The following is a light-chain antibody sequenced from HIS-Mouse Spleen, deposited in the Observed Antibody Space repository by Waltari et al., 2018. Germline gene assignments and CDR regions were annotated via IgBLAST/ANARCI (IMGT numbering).Light chain of an antibody. CDR2: DVS. CDR3: SSYTSSSFNVV. J-gene: IGLJ2*01. V-gene: IGLV2-14*03. Sequence: QSALTQPASVSGSPGQSITISCHGTSRDVGGYHYFSWYQQHPGKAPKLMIYDVSKRPSGVSNRFSGSKSGNTASLTISGLQAEDEADYYCSSYTSSSFNVVFGGGTKLTVL. CDR1: SRDVGGYHY.